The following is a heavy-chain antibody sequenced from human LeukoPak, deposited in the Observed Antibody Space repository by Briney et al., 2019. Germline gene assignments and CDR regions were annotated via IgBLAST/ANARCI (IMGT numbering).Heavy chain of an antibody. CDR3: ARRPFWSGYSYYFDY. V-gene: IGHV4-39*01. D-gene: IGHD3-3*01. J-gene: IGHJ4*02. CDR2: IYYSGST. CDR1: GGSISSSNYY. Sequence: SETLSLTSTVSGGSISSSNYYRGWIRQPPGKGLEWIGSIYYSGSTYYNPSLKSRVTISVDTSKNQFSLKVSSVTAADTAVYYCARRPFWSGYSYYFDYWGQGTLVTVSS.